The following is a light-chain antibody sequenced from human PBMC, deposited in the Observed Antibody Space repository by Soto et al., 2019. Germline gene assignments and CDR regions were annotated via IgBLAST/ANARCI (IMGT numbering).Light chain of an antibody. J-gene: IGKJ1*01. CDR2: AAS. CDR1: QGISNY. V-gene: IGKV1-27*01. CDR3: QQYNIAPWT. Sequence: DIQMTQSPSSLSASVGDRVTITCRASQGISNYLAWYQQKPGKVPKLLIYAASTLQSGVPSRFGGSESGTDFTLTIRGLQPEDVATYYCQQYNIAPWTFGQGTKVDIK.